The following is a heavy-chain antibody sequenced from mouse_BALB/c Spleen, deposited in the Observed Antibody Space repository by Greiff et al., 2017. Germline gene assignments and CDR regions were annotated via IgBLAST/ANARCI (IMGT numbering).Heavy chain of an antibody. CDR3: ARGYGNCFDY. CDR2: IDPANGNT. J-gene: IGHJ2*01. CDR1: GFNIKDTY. V-gene: IGHV14-3*02. D-gene: IGHD2-10*02. Sequence: EVKLMESGAELVKPGASVKLSCTASGFNIKDTYMHWVKQRPEQGLEWIGRIDPANGNTKYDPKFQGKATITADTSSNTAYLQLSSLTSEDTAVYYCARGYGNCFDYWGQGTTLTVSS.